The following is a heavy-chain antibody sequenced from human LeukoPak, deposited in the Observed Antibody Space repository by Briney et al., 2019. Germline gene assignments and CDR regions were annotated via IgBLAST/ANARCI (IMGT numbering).Heavy chain of an antibody. D-gene: IGHD5-24*01. Sequence: ASVKVSCKASGYTFTSYGICWVRQAPGQGLEWMGWISAYNGNTNYAQKLQGRVTMTTDTSTSTAYMELRSLRSDDTAVYYCARNIEMATPTEDIWFDPWGQGTLVTVSS. CDR3: ARNIEMATPTEDIWFDP. J-gene: IGHJ5*02. V-gene: IGHV1-18*01. CDR2: ISAYNGNT. CDR1: GYTFTSYG.